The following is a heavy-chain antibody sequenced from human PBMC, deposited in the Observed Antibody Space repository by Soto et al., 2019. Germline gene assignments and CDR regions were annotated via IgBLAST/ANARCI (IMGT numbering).Heavy chain of an antibody. CDR1: GGTFSSYA. Sequence: SVKVSCKASGGTFSSYAISWVRQAPGQGLEWMGGIIPIFGTANYAQKFQSRVTITADESTSTAYMELSSPRSEDTAVYYCARDRGRDWYRHWFDPWGQGTLVTVSS. D-gene: IGHD6-19*01. CDR3: ARDRGRDWYRHWFDP. CDR2: IIPIFGTA. V-gene: IGHV1-69*13. J-gene: IGHJ5*02.